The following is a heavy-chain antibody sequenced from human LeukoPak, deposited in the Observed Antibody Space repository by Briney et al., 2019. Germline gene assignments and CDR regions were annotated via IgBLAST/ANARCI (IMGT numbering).Heavy chain of an antibody. Sequence: GGSLRLSCAASGFTFSSYSMNWVRQAPGKGLEWVSYISSSSSTIYYADSVKGRFTISRDNAKNSLYLQMNSLRAEDTAVYYCARDSCGSSSPSWFDPWGQGTLVTVSS. J-gene: IGHJ5*02. CDR2: ISSSSSTI. CDR1: GFTFSSYS. V-gene: IGHV3-48*01. D-gene: IGHD2-15*01. CDR3: ARDSCGSSSPSWFDP.